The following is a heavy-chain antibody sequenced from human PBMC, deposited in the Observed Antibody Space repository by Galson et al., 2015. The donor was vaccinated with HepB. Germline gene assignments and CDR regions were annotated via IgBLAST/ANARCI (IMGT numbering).Heavy chain of an antibody. J-gene: IGHJ6*02. CDR2: IDWDDDK. CDR3: ARTNGGYDLARRDFYCGMDV. CDR1: GLSLSPSGTR. V-gene: IGHV2-70*04. D-gene: IGHD5-12*01. Sequence: LVKPTQTLTLTCTFSGLSLSPSGTRVSWIRQPPGKALEWLARIDWDDDKFYSTSLKTRLTISKDTSKNQVVLTMTNMDPVDTATYYCARTNGGYDLARRDFYCGMDVWGQGTTVTVSS.